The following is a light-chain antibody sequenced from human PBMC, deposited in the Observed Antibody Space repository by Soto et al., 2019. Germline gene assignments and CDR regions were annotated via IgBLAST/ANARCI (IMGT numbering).Light chain of an antibody. Sequence: QAVVTQPPSVSGAPGQRVIISCTGSSSNIGAGHAVHWYQQLPGTAPRLLIHGDNNRPSGAPDRFSASKSDTSASLAIAWLQAEDEANYYCQSYDTTLRTPLFGGGTTLTVL. CDR2: GDN. V-gene: IGLV1-40*01. CDR1: SSNIGAGHA. CDR3: QSYDTTLRTPL. J-gene: IGLJ2*01.